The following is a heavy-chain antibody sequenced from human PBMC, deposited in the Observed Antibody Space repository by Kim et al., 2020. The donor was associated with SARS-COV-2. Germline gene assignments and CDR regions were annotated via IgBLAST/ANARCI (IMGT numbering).Heavy chain of an antibody. CDR3: ARGGGWDILTGYSWYYFDY. V-gene: IGHV1-69*13. J-gene: IGHJ4*02. Sequence: SVKVSCKASGGTFSSYAISWVRQAPGQGLEWMGGIIPIFGTANYAQKFQGRVTITADESTSTAYMELSSLRSEDTAVYYCARGGGWDILTGYSWYYFDYWGQGTLVTVSS. CDR2: IIPIFGTA. D-gene: IGHD3-9*01. CDR1: GGTFSSYA.